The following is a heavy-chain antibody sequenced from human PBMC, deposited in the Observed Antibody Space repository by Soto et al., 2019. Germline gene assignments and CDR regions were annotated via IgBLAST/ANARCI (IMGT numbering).Heavy chain of an antibody. V-gene: IGHV3-21*01. CDR1: GFTFSSYS. J-gene: IGHJ3*02. CDR3: AREGEVGAFDI. Sequence: GGSLRLSCAASGFTFSSYSMNWVRQAPGKGLEWVSSISSSSSYIYYADSVKGRFTISRDNAKNSLYLQMNSLRAEDTAVYYCAREGEVGAFDIWGQGTMVTVSS. D-gene: IGHD1-26*01. CDR2: ISSSSSYI.